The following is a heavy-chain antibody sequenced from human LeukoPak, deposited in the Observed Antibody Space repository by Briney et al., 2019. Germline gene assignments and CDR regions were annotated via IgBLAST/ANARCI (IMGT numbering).Heavy chain of an antibody. CDR2: IYSGGGT. Sequence: PGGSLRLSCAASGFTFSSYSMNWVRQAPGKGLEWVSVIYSGGGTYYADSVKGRFTISRDNSKNTLYLQMNSLRAEDTAVYYCARGGLDSSGYVDYWGQGTLVTVSS. CDR3: ARGGLDSSGYVDY. V-gene: IGHV3-53*01. D-gene: IGHD3-22*01. CDR1: GFTFSSYS. J-gene: IGHJ4*02.